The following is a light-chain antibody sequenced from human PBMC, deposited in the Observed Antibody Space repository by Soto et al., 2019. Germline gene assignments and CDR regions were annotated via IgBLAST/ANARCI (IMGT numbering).Light chain of an antibody. V-gene: IGLV1-47*01. CDR2: RNN. CDR1: SSNIESNY. J-gene: IGLJ2*01. CDR3: AAWDDSLSGHVV. Sequence: QSVLTQPPSASGTPGQRVTISCSGSSSNIESNYVYWYQHLPGTAPKLLIYRNNQRPSGVPDRFSGSKSGTSASLAISGLRSEDEADYYCAAWDDSLSGHVVFGGGTKLTV.